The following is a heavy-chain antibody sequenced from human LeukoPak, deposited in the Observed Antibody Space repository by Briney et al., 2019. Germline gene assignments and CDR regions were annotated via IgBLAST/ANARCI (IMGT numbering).Heavy chain of an antibody. V-gene: IGHV3-74*01. J-gene: IGHJ3*02. CDR1: GFTFSSYA. CDR2: INTDGSTT. Sequence: GGSLRLSCSASGFTFSSYAMHWVRQAPGKGLVWVSRINTDGSTTSYADSVKGRFTISRDNAENTLYLQMNSLRAEDTAVYHCVSHVYGGSPFDIWGQGTMVTVSS. D-gene: IGHD4-23*01. CDR3: VSHVYGGSPFDI.